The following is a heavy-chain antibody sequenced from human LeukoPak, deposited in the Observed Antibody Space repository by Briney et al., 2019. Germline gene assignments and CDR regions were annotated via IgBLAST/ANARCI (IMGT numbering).Heavy chain of an antibody. CDR2: IRYDGDEE. V-gene: IGHV3-7*01. Sequence: PGGSLRLSCAASGFTFSDYWMSWMRQAPGKGLEWVANIRYDGDEEYYVDSVKGRFTISRDNAKSSLYLQLNSLRVEDTAVYYCKSGGAAPGSFDNWGQGTLVTVSP. J-gene: IGHJ4*02. CDR1: GFTFSDYW. D-gene: IGHD6-13*01. CDR3: KSGGAAPGSFDN.